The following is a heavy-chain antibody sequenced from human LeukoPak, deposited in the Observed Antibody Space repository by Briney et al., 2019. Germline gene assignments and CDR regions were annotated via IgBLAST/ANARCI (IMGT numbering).Heavy chain of an antibody. V-gene: IGHV3-23*01. D-gene: IGHD3-10*01. J-gene: IGHJ4*02. CDR1: GFTFSSYA. Sequence: GGSLRPSCAASGFTFSSYAMSWVRQAPGKGLKWVSAISGSGGSTYYADSVKGRFTISRDNSKNTLYLQMNSLRAEDTAVYYCAKGLLWFGEETSDYWGQGTLVTVSS. CDR3: AKGLLWFGEETSDY. CDR2: ISGSGGST.